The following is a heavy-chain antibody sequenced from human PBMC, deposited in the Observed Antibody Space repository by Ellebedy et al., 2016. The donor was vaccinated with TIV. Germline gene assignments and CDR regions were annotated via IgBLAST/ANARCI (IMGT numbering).Heavy chain of an antibody. CDR1: GASISNSGYY. V-gene: IGHV4-39*01. J-gene: IGHJ4*02. D-gene: IGHD1-26*01. Sequence: SETLSLTCNVSGASISNSGYYWGWIRQPPGKRLEWIGSIYNSGATYYNPSLESRVTISVDRSKNQFSLDLTYVTAADTAIYYCARRTDSGSYYDYFNHWGQGTLVSVSS. CDR2: IYNSGAT. CDR3: ARRTDSGSYYDYFNH.